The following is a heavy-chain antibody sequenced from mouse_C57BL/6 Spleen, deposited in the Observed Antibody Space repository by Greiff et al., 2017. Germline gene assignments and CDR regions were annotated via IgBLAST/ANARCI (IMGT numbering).Heavy chain of an antibody. CDR1: GYTFTGYW. D-gene: IGHD1-1*01. Sequence: VQLQQSGAELMKPGASVKLSCKATGYTFTGYWIEWVKQRPGHGLEWIGEILPGSGSTNYNEKFKGKATFTADTSSNTAYMQLSSLTTEDSAIYYCARRAYYYGSSYGWYFDVWGTGTTVTVSS. CDR2: ILPGSGST. V-gene: IGHV1-9*01. CDR3: ARRAYYYGSSYGWYFDV. J-gene: IGHJ1*03.